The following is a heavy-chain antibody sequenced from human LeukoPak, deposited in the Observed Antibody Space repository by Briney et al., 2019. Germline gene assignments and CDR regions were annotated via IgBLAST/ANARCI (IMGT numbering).Heavy chain of an antibody. D-gene: IGHD3-10*01. J-gene: IGHJ4*02. CDR1: GGSFSGYY. Sequence: SETLSLTCAVYGGSFSGYYWSWIRQPPGKGLEWIGEINHSGSTNYNPSLKSRVSISVDTSKNQFSLKLSSVTAADTAVYYCARHNYYGSGSPDYWGQGTLVTVSS. CDR3: ARHNYYGSGSPDY. CDR2: INHSGST. V-gene: IGHV4-34*01.